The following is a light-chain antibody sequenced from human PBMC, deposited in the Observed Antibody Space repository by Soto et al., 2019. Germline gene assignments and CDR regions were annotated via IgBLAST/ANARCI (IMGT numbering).Light chain of an antibody. Sequence: AIPMTQSPSSLSASVGDRVTITCRASQGIRNDLGWYQQKPGKAPKLLIHAASRLESGVPPRFSGSGSGTDFSLTISSLQPEDIATYYCLQDHAYPRTFGQGTIVEVK. CDR3: LQDHAYPRT. V-gene: IGKV1-6*01. CDR2: AAS. CDR1: QGIRND. J-gene: IGKJ1*01.